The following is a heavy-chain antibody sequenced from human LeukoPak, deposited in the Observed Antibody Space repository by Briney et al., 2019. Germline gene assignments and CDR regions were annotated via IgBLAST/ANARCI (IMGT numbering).Heavy chain of an antibody. D-gene: IGHD6-13*01. CDR3: ARWFHSSSWYDYFDY. CDR1: GGTFSSYA. V-gene: IGHV1-69*04. J-gene: IGHJ4*02. Sequence: GASVKVSCKASGGTFSSYAISWVRQAPGQGLEWMGRIIPILGIANYAQKFQGRVTITADKSTSTAYMELSSLRSEDTAVYYCARWFHSSSWYDYFDYWGQGTLVTVSS. CDR2: IIPILGIA.